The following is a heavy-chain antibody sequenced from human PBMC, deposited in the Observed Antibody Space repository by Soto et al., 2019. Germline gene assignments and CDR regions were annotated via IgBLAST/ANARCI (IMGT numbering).Heavy chain of an antibody. D-gene: IGHD1-1*01. J-gene: IGHJ4*02. CDR2: INPNSGGT. CDR1: GYTFSDYY. V-gene: IGHV1-2*02. Sequence: QVQLVQAGAEARKPGASVKVSCKASGYTFSDYYIHWVRQAPGQGLAWTGWINPNSGGTRYAPKFQGGVTMTRATSITTAYMELSRLRSGDTAVYYCAREPATAKPEGVDFWGQGTLVTVSS. CDR3: AREPATAKPEGVDF.